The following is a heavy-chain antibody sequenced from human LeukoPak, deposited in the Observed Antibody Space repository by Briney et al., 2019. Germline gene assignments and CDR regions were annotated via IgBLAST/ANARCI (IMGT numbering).Heavy chain of an antibody. CDR3: ARGYSGCFHY. Sequence: GASVKVSCKASGYTFTTYPINWVRQAPGQGLEWMGWINTGSGNTKYSQRFQDRVTITMDTSAGTVYMEMNDLGSEDTAVYYCARGYSGCFHYWGQGALVTVSS. CDR1: GYTFTTYP. J-gene: IGHJ4*02. D-gene: IGHD1-26*01. CDR2: INTGSGNT. V-gene: IGHV1-3*04.